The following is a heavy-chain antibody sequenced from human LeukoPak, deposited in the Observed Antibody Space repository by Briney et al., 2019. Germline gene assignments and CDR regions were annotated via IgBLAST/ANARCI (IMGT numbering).Heavy chain of an antibody. Sequence: SETLSLTCTVSGGSISSYYWSWIRQPPGKGLEWIGYIYYSGSTNYNPSLKSRVTISVDTSKNQFSLKLSSVTAADTAVYYCARRPPAAYYYDSSGYFDYWGQGTLGTVSS. CDR3: ARRPPAAYYYDSSGYFDY. J-gene: IGHJ4*02. CDR2: IYYSGST. CDR1: GGSISSYY. V-gene: IGHV4-59*08. D-gene: IGHD3-22*01.